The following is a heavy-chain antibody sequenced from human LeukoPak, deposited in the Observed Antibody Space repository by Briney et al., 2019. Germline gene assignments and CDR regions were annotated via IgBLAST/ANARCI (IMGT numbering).Heavy chain of an antibody. V-gene: IGHV1-2*02. J-gene: IGHJ5*01. CDR3: ARAGVYYDSGSHRGWFDP. CDR2: INPNSGGT. CDR1: GYTFTGYY. Sequence: ASVKVSCKASGYTFTGYYMHWVRQAPEQGLEWMGWINPNSGGTNSAQKFQGRVTMTRDSSISTAYMELSRLRSDDTAVYYCARAGVYYDSGSHRGWFDPWGQGTLVTVSS. D-gene: IGHD3-10*01.